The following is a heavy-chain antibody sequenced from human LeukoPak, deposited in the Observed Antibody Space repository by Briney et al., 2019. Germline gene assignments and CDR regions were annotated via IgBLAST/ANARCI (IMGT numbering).Heavy chain of an antibody. CDR1: GFTFDDYA. CDR3: AKELAGTISPDS. Sequence: GGSLRLSCAASGFTFDDYAMHWVRQAPGKGLEWVSLISGDGGSTYYADSVKGRFTISRDNSKNSLYLQMNSLRAEDTAVYYCAKELAGTISPDSWGQGTLVTVSS. J-gene: IGHJ4*02. CDR2: ISGDGGST. D-gene: IGHD6-19*01. V-gene: IGHV3-43*02.